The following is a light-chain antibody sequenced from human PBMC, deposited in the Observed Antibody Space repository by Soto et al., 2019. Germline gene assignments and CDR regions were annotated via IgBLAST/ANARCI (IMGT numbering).Light chain of an antibody. V-gene: IGLV2-14*01. J-gene: IGLJ1*01. Sequence: QSALTQPASVSGSPGQSIAISCTGTSSDVGGYNYVSWYQQHPGKAPKLMLYDVAIRPSGVSDRFSGSKSGNTASLTISGLQAEDEADYYCTSYPTSSTYVFGTGTKLTV. CDR3: TSYPTSSTYV. CDR1: SSDVGGYNY. CDR2: DVA.